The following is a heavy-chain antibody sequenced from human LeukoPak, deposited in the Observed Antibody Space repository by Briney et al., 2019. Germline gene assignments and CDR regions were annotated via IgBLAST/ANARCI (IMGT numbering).Heavy chain of an antibody. V-gene: IGHV4-61*02. Sequence: SQTLSLTCTVSGGSISSGSYYWSWIRQPAGKGLDWIGRIYTTGSTNYNPSLKSRVTISVDTSKNQFSLKLSSVTAADTAVYYCARGKIIAAAGTPPRLEFAPNYMDVWGKGTTVTVSS. J-gene: IGHJ6*03. CDR3: ARGKIIAAAGTPPRLEFAPNYMDV. D-gene: IGHD6-13*01. CDR1: GGSISSGSYY. CDR2: IYTTGST.